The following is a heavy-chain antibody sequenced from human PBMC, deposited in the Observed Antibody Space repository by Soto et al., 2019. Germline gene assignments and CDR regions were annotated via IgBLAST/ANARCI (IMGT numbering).Heavy chain of an antibody. V-gene: IGHV1-46*01. CDR1: GYTFTNYY. Sequence: QVHLVQSGAEVKKPGASVKVSCKASGYTFTNYYIHWVRQAPGQGLEWLGIIRRSGGRTEYAQRFQGRVTMTGDTSTSTVYMELTSLTSEDTAVYYCAREPNESYYFDYWGQGTLVTVSS. CDR3: AREPNESYYFDY. D-gene: IGHD5-18*01. CDR2: IRRSGGRT. J-gene: IGHJ4*02.